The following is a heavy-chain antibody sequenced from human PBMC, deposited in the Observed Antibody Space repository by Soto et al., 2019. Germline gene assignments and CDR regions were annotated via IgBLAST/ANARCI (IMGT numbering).Heavy chain of an antibody. J-gene: IGHJ6*02. Sequence: KPSETLSLTCTVSGGSISSSSYYWGWIRQPPGKGLEWIGSIYYSGSTYYNPSLKSRVTISVDTSKNQFSLKLSSVTAADTAVYYCARLGYDSSGYYYYYGMDVWGQGTTVTVSS. D-gene: IGHD3-22*01. CDR1: GGSISSSSYY. CDR3: ARLGYDSSGYYYYYGMDV. CDR2: IYYSGST. V-gene: IGHV4-39*01.